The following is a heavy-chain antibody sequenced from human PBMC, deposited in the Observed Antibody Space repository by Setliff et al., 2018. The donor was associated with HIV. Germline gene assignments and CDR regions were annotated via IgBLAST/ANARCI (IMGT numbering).Heavy chain of an antibody. CDR2: IIAYNGKT. CDR3: ARGGLADGFDI. D-gene: IGHD6-19*01. Sequence: ASVKVSCKASGYTFTSYSMSWVRRAPGQGLEWMGWIIAYNGKTNYAQNLQGRVTMSTDTSTRTAYMELRSLRSDDTAVYYCARGGLADGFDIWGQGTMVTVSS. CDR1: GYTFTSYS. V-gene: IGHV1-18*01. J-gene: IGHJ3*02.